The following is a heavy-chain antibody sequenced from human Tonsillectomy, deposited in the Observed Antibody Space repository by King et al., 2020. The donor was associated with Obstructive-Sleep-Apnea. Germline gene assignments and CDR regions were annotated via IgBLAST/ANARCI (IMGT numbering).Heavy chain of an antibody. Sequence: VQLVESGGGLVQPGGSLRLSCTSSGFTFSTNSMTWGRQAPGKGLEWVSYINTDSRNRYYADSVKGRFTISRDNAKNSLYLQMNSLRAADSAVYYCARLVDDYGDYMNAYFDIWSRGTLVTVSS. CDR3: ARLVDDYGDYMNAYFDI. CDR2: INTDSRNR. D-gene: IGHD4-17*01. CDR1: GFTFSTNS. V-gene: IGHV3-48*01. J-gene: IGHJ2*01.